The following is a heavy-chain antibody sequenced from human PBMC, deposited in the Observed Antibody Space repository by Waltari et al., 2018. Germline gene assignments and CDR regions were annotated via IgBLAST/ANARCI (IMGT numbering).Heavy chain of an antibody. CDR3: VRAVQGDPRFDY. Sequence: QVQLQESDPGLVKPSETLSLTCTVSGGSISSYYWSWIRQPPGKGLEWIGYIYYSGSTNYNPSLKSRVTISVDTSKNQFSLKLSSVTAADTAGYYCVRAVQGDPRFDYWGQGTLVTVSS. CDR2: IYYSGST. D-gene: IGHD3-16*01. V-gene: IGHV4-59*01. J-gene: IGHJ4*02. CDR1: GGSISSYY.